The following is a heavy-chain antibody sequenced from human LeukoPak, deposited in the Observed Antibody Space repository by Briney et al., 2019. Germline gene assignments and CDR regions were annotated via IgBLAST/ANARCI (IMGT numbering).Heavy chain of an antibody. J-gene: IGHJ4*02. V-gene: IGHV3-30*18. CDR1: GFIFHNYG. Sequence: QPGGSLRLSCAASGFIFHNYGMHWVRQAPGKGLEWVAVISYDGSNKYYADSVKGRFTISRDNSKNTLYLQMNSLRAEDTAVYYCAKDDINYGSGSYLFYFDYWGQGTLVTVSS. CDR3: AKDDINYGSGSYLFYFDY. D-gene: IGHD3-10*01. CDR2: ISYDGSNK.